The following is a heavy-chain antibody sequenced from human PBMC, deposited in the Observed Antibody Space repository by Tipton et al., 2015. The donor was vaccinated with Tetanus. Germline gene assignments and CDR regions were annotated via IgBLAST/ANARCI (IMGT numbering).Heavy chain of an antibody. V-gene: IGHV1-2*02. CDR2: IDPNSGGT. Sequence: QLVQSGAEVKKPGASVKVSCKASGYTFTGYYMYWVRQAPGQGLEWMEWIDPNSGGTVYAQKFHGMVTMTRDTSLSTAYMELRSLRSGDTAVSYCARERGDYISSGMDDWGPGATATVS. J-gene: IGHJ6*02. CDR1: GYTFTGYY. D-gene: IGHD2-21*01. CDR3: ARERGDYISSGMDD.